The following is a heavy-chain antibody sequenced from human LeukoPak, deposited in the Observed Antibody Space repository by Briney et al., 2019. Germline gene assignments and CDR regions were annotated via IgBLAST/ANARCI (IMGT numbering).Heavy chain of an antibody. D-gene: IGHD3-10*01. CDR3: ARPTYYYGSGSYYNNWFDP. J-gene: IGHJ5*02. CDR1: GGTFSSYA. Sequence: GASVKVSCKASGGTFSSYAISWVRQAPGQGLEWMGGIILIFGTANYAQKFQGRVTITADESTSTAYMELSSLRSEDTAVYYCARPTYYYGSGSYYNNWFDPWGQGTLVTVSS. V-gene: IGHV1-69*13. CDR2: IILIFGTA.